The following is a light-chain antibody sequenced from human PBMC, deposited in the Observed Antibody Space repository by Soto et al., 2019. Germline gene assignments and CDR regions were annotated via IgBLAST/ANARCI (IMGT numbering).Light chain of an antibody. CDR2: EVR. CDR1: SSDVV. Sequence: QSVLTQPASVSGSPGQSITISCTGSSSDVVSWYQQHPGKAPKLMISEVRNRPSGVSNRFSGSKSGNTASLTISGLQAADEADYYCSSYTSSLVVFGGGTKVTVL. CDR3: SSYTSSLVV. J-gene: IGLJ2*01. V-gene: IGLV2-14*01.